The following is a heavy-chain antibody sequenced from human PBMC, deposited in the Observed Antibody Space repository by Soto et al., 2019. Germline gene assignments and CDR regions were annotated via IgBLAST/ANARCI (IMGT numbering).Heavy chain of an antibody. V-gene: IGHV1-2*04. CDR3: AMATGKTEAFDI. CDR2: INPNSGGT. D-gene: IGHD5-12*01. CDR1: GYTFTGYY. J-gene: IGHJ3*02. Sequence: QVQLVQSGAEVKKPGASVKVSCKASGYTFTGYYMHWVRQAPGQGLEWMGWINPNSGGTNYAQKVQGWVTMTRDTSISTAYMELSRLRSDDTAVYYCAMATGKTEAFDIWGQGTMVTVSS.